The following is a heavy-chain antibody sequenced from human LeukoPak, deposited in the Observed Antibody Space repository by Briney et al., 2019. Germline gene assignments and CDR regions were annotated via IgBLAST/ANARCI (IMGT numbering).Heavy chain of an antibody. J-gene: IGHJ3*02. V-gene: IGHV3-53*01. CDR2: IYSGGST. D-gene: IGHD3-10*01. CDR1: GFTVSSNY. Sequence: GGSLRLSCAASGFTVSSNYMSWVRQAPGKGLEWVSVIYSGGSTYYADSVKGRFTISRDNSKNTLYLQMNSLRAEDTAVYYCARDSGPMVRAGAFDIWGQGTMVTVSS. CDR3: ARDSGPMVRAGAFDI.